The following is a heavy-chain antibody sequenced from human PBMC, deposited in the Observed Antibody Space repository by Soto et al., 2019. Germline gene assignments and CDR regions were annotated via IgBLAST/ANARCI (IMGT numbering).Heavy chain of an antibody. CDR1: GDSVSGTNW. Sequence: SETLSLTCAVSGDSVSGTNWLSWVRQPPEKGLEWIGEIHHSGSTNYNPSLKSRVIISVDKAKNQFALKLTSVTAADTAVYYCVRAPHYWGQGTLVTVSS. CDR2: IHHSGST. CDR3: VRAPHY. V-gene: IGHV4-4*02. J-gene: IGHJ4*02.